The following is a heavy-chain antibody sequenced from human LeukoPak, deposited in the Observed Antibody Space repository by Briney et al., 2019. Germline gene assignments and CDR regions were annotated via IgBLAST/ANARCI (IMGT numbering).Heavy chain of an antibody. CDR3: ARGTPRDGYNSRAAAFDI. CDR1: GSTFTIYG. CDR2: ISAYNGNT. V-gene: IGHV1-18*01. D-gene: IGHD5-24*01. J-gene: IGHJ3*02. Sequence: ASVKLCCKASGSTFTIYGISWVRQAPGQGLEWMGWISAYNGNTNYAQKLQGRVTMTTDTSTSTAYMELRSLRSDDTAVYYCARGTPRDGYNSRAAAFDIWGQGTMVTVSS.